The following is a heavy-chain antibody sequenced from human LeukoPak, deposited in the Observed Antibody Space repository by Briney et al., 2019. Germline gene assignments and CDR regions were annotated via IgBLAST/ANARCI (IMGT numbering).Heavy chain of an antibody. D-gene: IGHD2-2*01. Sequence: ASVKVSCKASGYTFTSYGISWVRQAPGQGLEWMGWISAYNGNTNYAQKLQGRVTMTTDTSTSTAYMELRSLRSDDTAVYYCAGDRVVPAAIAYFDYWGQGTLVTVSS. V-gene: IGHV1-18*01. CDR2: ISAYNGNT. J-gene: IGHJ4*02. CDR1: GYTFTSYG. CDR3: AGDRVVPAAIAYFDY.